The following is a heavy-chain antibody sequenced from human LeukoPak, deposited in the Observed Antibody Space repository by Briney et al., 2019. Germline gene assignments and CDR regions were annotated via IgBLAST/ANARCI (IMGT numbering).Heavy chain of an antibody. D-gene: IGHD6-13*01. CDR1: GYTFFTSD. CDR3: ARDKKQAYYMDV. V-gene: IGHV1-18*01. J-gene: IGHJ6*03. CDR2: VSAYNGKT. Sequence: ASVKVSCKASGYTFFTSDVGWVRQAPGQGLEWMGWVSAYNGKTNYAQKFQGRVTMTTDTSTNTAYMELRSLRSDDTAVYYCARDKKQAYYMDVWGKGTTVTVSS.